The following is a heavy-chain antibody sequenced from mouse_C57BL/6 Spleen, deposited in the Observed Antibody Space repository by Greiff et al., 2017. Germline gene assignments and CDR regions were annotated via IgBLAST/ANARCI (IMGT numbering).Heavy chain of an antibody. CDR1: GYTFTSYW. J-gene: IGHJ2*01. CDR3: ARMIYYGNYERGPFDY. D-gene: IGHD2-1*01. V-gene: IGHV1-55*01. Sequence: QVHVKQPGAELVKPGASVKMSCKASGYTFTSYWITWVKQRPGQGLEWIGDIYPGSGSTNYNEKFKSKATLTVDTSSSTDYMQISSLTSEDSAVYYCARMIYYGNYERGPFDYWGQGTTLTVSS. CDR2: IYPGSGST.